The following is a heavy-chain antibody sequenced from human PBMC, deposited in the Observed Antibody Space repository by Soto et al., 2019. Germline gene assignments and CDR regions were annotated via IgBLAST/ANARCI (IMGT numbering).Heavy chain of an antibody. CDR3: ARYDPHHYYYGLDV. CDR1: GFTFSDYY. Sequence: QVQLVESGGGLVKPGGSLRLSCAASGFTFSDYYMSWIRQAPGKGLEWVSYISPSSSYTDHADSVKGRFTVSRDNAQASLYLQMSSLRADDTAVYYCARYDPHHYYYGLDVWGQGTTVTVSS. J-gene: IGHJ6*02. V-gene: IGHV3-11*06. CDR2: ISPSSSYT. D-gene: IGHD3-16*01.